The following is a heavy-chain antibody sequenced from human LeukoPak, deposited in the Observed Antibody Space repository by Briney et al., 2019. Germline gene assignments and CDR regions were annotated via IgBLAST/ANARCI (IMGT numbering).Heavy chain of an antibody. CDR1: GFTFSSNW. Sequence: GGSLRLSCAASGFTFSSNWMHWVRQAPGKELEYVSAISSNGGSIHYANSVKGRFTISRDNSKNTLYLQMDSLRAEDMAVYYCARDTCGCGSGWHLYWYFDLWGRGTLVTVSS. J-gene: IGHJ2*01. V-gene: IGHV3-64*01. CDR2: ISSNGGSI. CDR3: ARDTCGCGSGWHLYWYFDL. D-gene: IGHD6-19*01.